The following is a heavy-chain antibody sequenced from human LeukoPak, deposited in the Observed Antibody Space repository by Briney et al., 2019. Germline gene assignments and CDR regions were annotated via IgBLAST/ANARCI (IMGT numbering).Heavy chain of an antibody. V-gene: IGHV4-59*05. CDR3: ARLNGDYGGGDDY. D-gene: IGHD4-17*01. CDR2: IYYSGST. CDR1: DVSISDYY. Sequence: SETLSLTCAVSDVSISDYYWSWIRQPPGKGLEWIGSIYYSGSTYYNPSLKSRVTISVDTSKNQFSLKLSSVTAADTAVYYCARLNGDYGGGDDYWGQGTLVTVSS. J-gene: IGHJ4*02.